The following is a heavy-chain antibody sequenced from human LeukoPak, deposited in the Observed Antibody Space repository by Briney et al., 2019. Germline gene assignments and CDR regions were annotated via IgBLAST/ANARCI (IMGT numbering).Heavy chain of an antibody. CDR3: ARQLYSSATV. Sequence: SETLSLTCTVSGGSISSSNYFWGWIRQPPGRGLEWIGNIYYSGSTYYNPSLKSRVTISVDTSKNQFSLQLSSVTVADTAVYYCARQLYSSATVWGQGTTVTVSS. CDR2: IYYSGST. V-gene: IGHV4-39*01. J-gene: IGHJ6*02. CDR1: GGSISSSNYF. D-gene: IGHD6-25*01.